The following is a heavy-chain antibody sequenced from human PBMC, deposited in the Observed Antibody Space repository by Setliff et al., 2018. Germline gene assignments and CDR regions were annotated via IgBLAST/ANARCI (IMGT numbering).Heavy chain of an antibody. CDR1: GFTFSSYA. Sequence: GGSLRLSCAASGFTFSSYAMHWVRQAPGKGLEWVAVISYDGSNKYYADSVKGRSTISRDNSKNTLYLQMNSLRAEDTAVYYCARDLSGWVRWELAYYWGQGTLVTVSS. J-gene: IGHJ4*02. CDR3: ARDLSGWVRWELAYY. D-gene: IGHD1-26*01. V-gene: IGHV3-30-3*01. CDR2: ISYDGSNK.